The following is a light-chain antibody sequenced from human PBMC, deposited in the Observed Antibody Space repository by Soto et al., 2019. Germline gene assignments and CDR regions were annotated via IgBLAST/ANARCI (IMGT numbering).Light chain of an antibody. CDR3: CSYAGSYTFVV. V-gene: IGLV2-11*01. CDR2: DVS. J-gene: IGLJ1*01. CDR1: SSDVGGYNY. Sequence: QSALTQPRSVSGSPGQSVTISCTGTSSDVGGYNYVSWYQQHPGKAPKLMIYDVSKRPSGVPDRFSGSKSGNTASLTISGLQAEDEAGYYCCSYAGSYTFVVFGTGTKVTVL.